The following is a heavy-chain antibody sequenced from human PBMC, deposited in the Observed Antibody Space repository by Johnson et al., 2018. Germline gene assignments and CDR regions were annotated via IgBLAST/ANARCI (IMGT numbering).Heavy chain of an antibody. Sequence: VQLVQSGAEVKKPGESLKISCKGSGYSFTSYWIGWVRQMPGKGLEWMGIIYPGDSDTRYSPSFQGQVTISADKSISTAYLQWSSLKASDTAMYYCAGHGRYLDGVGTNYYYYMDVWGKGTTVTVSS. CDR2: IYPGDSDT. D-gene: IGHD3-9*01. CDR1: GYSFTSYW. J-gene: IGHJ6*03. CDR3: AGHGRYLDGVGTNYYYYMDV. V-gene: IGHV5-51*01.